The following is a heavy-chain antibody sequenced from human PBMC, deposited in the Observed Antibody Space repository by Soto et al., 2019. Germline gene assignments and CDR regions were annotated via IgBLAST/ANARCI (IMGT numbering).Heavy chain of an antibody. V-gene: IGHV4-30-4*01. J-gene: IGHJ4*02. CDR2: IYYSGST. CDR1: GGSVSNGAYY. D-gene: IGHD3-3*01. CDR3: ARSHITIFGVVIIPRYFDY. Sequence: PSETLSLTCNVSGGSVSNGAYYWSWIRQPPGKGLEWIGYIYYSGSTFYNPSLNRRVTIPVDTSKNQFSLKLSSVTAADTAVYYCARSHITIFGVVIIPRYFDYWGQGTLVTVSS.